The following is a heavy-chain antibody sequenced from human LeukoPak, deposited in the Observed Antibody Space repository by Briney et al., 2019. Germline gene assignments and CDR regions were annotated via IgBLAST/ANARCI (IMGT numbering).Heavy chain of an antibody. CDR1: GGSFSDYY. V-gene: IGHV4-34*01. CDR3: ARGLEGGTIFGVVTQRGVWFDP. J-gene: IGHJ5*02. D-gene: IGHD3-3*01. CDR2: INHSGST. Sequence: SETLSLTCAVYGGSFSDYYWSWIRQPPGKGLEPIGEINHSGSTNYNPSLKSRVTISVDTSKNQFSLKLSSVTAADTAVYYCARGLEGGTIFGVVTQRGVWFDPWGQGTLVTVSS.